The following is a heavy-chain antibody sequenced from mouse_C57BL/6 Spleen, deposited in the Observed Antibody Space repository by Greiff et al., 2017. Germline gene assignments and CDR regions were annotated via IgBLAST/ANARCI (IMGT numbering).Heavy chain of an antibody. CDR1: GFTFSDYG. CDR3: ARGTTVVATEYFDV. CDR2: ISSGSSTI. V-gene: IGHV5-17*01. J-gene: IGHJ1*03. D-gene: IGHD1-1*01. Sequence: EVQLVESGGGLVKPGGSLKLSCAASGFTFSDYGMHWVRQAPEKGLEWVAYISSGSSTIYYADTVKGRFTISRDNAKNTLFLQMTSLRSEDTAMXYCARGTTVVATEYFDVWGTGTTVTVSA.